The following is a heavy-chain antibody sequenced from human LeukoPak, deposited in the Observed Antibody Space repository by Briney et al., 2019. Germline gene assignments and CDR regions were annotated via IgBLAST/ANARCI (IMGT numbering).Heavy chain of an antibody. D-gene: IGHD2-2*03. V-gene: IGHV4-59*12. CDR1: GRSISSYY. J-gene: IGHJ5*02. CDR2: MYYSGST. CDR3: ARGSMDIVVVPAAVTWFDP. Sequence: SETLSRTCTVAGRSISSYYCSWIRQPPGKGLEWIGYMYYSGSTNYSSSLRSILTILVDTSKNQFSLKLSSVTAADTAVYYCARGSMDIVVVPAAVTWFDPWGQGTLVTVSS.